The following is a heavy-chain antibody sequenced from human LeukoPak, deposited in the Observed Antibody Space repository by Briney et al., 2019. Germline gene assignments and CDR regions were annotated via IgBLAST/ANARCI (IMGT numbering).Heavy chain of an antibody. CDR1: GYSFTSYW. J-gene: IGHJ3*02. D-gene: IGHD5-24*01. CDR3: ARRARRDGYNFAFDI. V-gene: IGHV5-51*01. CDR2: IYPGDSDT. Sequence: GESLKISCKGSGYSFTSYWIGWVRQMPGKGPEWMGIIYPGDSDTRYSPSFQGQVTISADKSISTAYLQWSSLKASDTAMYYCARRARRDGYNFAFDIWGQGTMVTVSS.